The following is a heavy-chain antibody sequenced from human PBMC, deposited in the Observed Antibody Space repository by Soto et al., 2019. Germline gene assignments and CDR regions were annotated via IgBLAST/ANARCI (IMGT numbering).Heavy chain of an antibody. J-gene: IGHJ6*02. CDR3: AGQPTAGSYYDLGSYYYYDAMDV. CDR1: GGSISSSSYY. D-gene: IGHD3-10*01. Sequence: SETLSLTCTVSGGSISSSSYYWGWIRQPPGKGLEWIGSIYYSGSTYYNPSLKSRVTISVDTSKNQFSLKLSSVTAADTAVYYCAGQPTAGSYYDLGSYYYYDAMDVWGQGTTVTVSS. V-gene: IGHV4-39*01. CDR2: IYYSGST.